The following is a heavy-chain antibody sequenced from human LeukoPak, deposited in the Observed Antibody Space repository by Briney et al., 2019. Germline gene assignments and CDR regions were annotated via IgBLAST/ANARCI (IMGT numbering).Heavy chain of an antibody. CDR3: AREMTGTTSLDY. CDR2: ISYDGSNK. D-gene: IGHD1-7*01. CDR1: GFTFSSYA. J-gene: IGHJ4*02. Sequence: GGSLRLSCAASGFTFSSYAMHWVRQAPGKGLEWEAVISYDGSNKYYADSVKGRFTISRDNSKNTLYLQMNSLRAEETAVYYCAREMTGTTSLDYWGQGTLVTVSS. V-gene: IGHV3-30*01.